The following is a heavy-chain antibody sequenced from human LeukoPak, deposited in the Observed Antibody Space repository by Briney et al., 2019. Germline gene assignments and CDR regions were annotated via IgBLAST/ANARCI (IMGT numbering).Heavy chain of an antibody. D-gene: IGHD5-12*01. CDR2: IYPGDSDT. V-gene: IGHV5-51*01. CDR1: GYSFTSYW. J-gene: IGHJ4*02. Sequence: GESLKISCKGSGYSFTSYWIGWVRQMPRKGLEWMGIIYPGDSDTRYSPSFQGQVTISADKSISTAYLQWSSLKASDTAMYYCARRAGGGYSGYDFDYWGQGTLVTVSS. CDR3: ARRAGGGYSGYDFDY.